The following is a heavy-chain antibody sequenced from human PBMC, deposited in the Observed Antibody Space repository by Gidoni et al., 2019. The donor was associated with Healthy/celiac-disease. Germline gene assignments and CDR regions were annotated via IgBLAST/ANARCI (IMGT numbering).Heavy chain of an antibody. D-gene: IGHD6-19*01. Sequence: EVQLLESGGGLVQPGGSLSLSGAASGFTFSSYAMSWVRQAPGKGMEWVSAISGSGGSTYYADSVKGRFTISRDNSKNTLYLQMNSLRAEDTAVYYCANQLSLGSGWHSYDYWGQGTLVTVSS. CDR3: ANQLSLGSGWHSYDY. V-gene: IGHV3-23*01. CDR2: ISGSGGST. CDR1: GFTFSSYA. J-gene: IGHJ4*02.